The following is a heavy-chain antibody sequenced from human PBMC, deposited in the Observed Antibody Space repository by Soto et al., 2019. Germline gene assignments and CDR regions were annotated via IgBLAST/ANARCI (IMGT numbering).Heavy chain of an antibody. D-gene: IGHD1-1*01. CDR2: IYYSGST. V-gene: IGHV4-59*01. Sequence: SETLSLTCTVSGGSISSYYWSWIRQPPGKGLEWIGYIYYSGSTNYNPSLKSRVTISVDTSKNQFSLKLSSVTAADTAVYYCARNSVAGTVYFDYWGQGTLVTVSS. CDR1: GGSISSYY. J-gene: IGHJ4*02. CDR3: ARNSVAGTVYFDY.